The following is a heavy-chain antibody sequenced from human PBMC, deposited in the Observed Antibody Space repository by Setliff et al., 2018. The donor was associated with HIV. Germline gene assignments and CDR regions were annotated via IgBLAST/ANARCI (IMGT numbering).Heavy chain of an antibody. CDR2: INHSGST. D-gene: IGHD2-21*02. CDR1: GGSFSGYY. Sequence: PSETLSLTCAVYGGSFSGYYWSWIRQPPGKGLEWIGEINHSGSTNYNPSLKSRVTISVDTSKNQFSLKLSSVTAADTAVYYCARGQGCGGGCHYAFEMWGQGTMVTVSS. J-gene: IGHJ3*02. CDR3: ARGQGCGGGCHYAFEM. V-gene: IGHV4-34*01.